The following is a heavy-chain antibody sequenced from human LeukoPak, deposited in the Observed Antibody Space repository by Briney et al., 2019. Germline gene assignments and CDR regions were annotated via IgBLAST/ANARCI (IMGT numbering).Heavy chain of an antibody. Sequence: PGGSLRLSCAASGFTFSSYSMNWARQAPGKGLEWVSYISSSSSTIYYADSVKGRFTISRDNAKNSLYLQMNSLRDEDTAVYYCARGLHYYDSSEAFDIWGQGTMVTVSS. J-gene: IGHJ3*02. D-gene: IGHD3-22*01. CDR2: ISSSSSTI. CDR3: ARGLHYYDSSEAFDI. V-gene: IGHV3-48*02. CDR1: GFTFSSYS.